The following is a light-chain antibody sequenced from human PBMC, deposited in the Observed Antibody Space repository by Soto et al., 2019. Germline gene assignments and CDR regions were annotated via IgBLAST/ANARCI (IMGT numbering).Light chain of an antibody. CDR1: ESIRTW. Sequence: DIQMTQSPSTLSASIGDRVTITCRASESIRTWLAWYQHKPGKAPKLLIYKASTLKSGVPSRFSGSGSGTEFTLTISSLQPDDFATYYCQHYNSYSEAFGQGTKVELK. CDR3: QHYNSYSEA. CDR2: KAS. J-gene: IGKJ1*01. V-gene: IGKV1-5*03.